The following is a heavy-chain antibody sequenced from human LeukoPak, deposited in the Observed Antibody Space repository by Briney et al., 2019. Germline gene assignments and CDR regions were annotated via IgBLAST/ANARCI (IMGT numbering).Heavy chain of an antibody. CDR1: GFSFSTHY. CDR3: ARVPSKINWNDGNSLFDY. J-gene: IGHJ4*02. D-gene: IGHD1-1*01. Sequence: GGSLRLSCAAFGFSFSTHYMSWVRQAPGKGLEWVANIKQDGNRIHYVDSVKGRFTISRDNAKNSLYLQMNSLRAEDTAVYYCARVPSKINWNDGNSLFDYWGQGTLVTVSS. CDR2: IKQDGNRI. V-gene: IGHV3-7*01.